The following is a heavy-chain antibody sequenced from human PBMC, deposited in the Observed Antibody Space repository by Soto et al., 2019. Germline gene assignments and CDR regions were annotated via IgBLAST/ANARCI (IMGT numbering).Heavy chain of an antibody. V-gene: IGHV3-23*01. Sequence: GGSLRLSCAASGFTFSSYAMSWVRQAPGKGLEWVSAISGSGGSTYYADSVKGRFTISRDNSKNTLYLQMNSLRAEDTAVYYARGIAAAGVSGWLNYYYYGMDVWGQGTTVTVSS. J-gene: IGHJ6*02. CDR3: RGIAAAGVSGWLNYYYYGMDV. CDR2: ISGSGGST. D-gene: IGHD6-13*01. CDR1: GFTFSSYA.